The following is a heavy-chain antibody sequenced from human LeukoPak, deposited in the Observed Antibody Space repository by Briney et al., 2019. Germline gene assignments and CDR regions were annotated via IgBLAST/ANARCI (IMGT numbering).Heavy chain of an antibody. J-gene: IGHJ4*02. CDR3: ARSGNTMIVDDY. D-gene: IGHD3-22*01. V-gene: IGHV1-2*06. Sequence: ASVKVSYKASGYTFTGYCMHWVRQAPGQGLEWMGRINPNSGGTNYAQKFQGRVTMTRDTSISTAYMELSRLRSDDTAVYYCARSGNTMIVDDYWGQGTLVTVSS. CDR1: GYTFTGYC. CDR2: INPNSGGT.